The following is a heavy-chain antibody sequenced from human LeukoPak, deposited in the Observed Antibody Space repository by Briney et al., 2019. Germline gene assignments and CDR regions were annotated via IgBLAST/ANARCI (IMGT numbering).Heavy chain of an antibody. CDR2: IYYSGTT. CDR1: GGSISSSTYY. V-gene: IGHV4-39*07. J-gene: IGHJ4*02. CDR3: VGTYSSGWYYFDY. D-gene: IGHD6-19*01. Sequence: SETLSLTCTVSGGSISSSTYYWGWIRQPPGKGLEWIGSIYYSGTTYYNPSLKSRVTMSVDTSKNQFSLKLSSVTAADTAVYYCVGTYSSGWYYFDYWGQGTLVTVSS.